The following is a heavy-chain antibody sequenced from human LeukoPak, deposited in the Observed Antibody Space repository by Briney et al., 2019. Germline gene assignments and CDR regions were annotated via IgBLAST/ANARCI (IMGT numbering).Heavy chain of an antibody. V-gene: IGHV3-74*01. Sequence: GGSLRLSCAASGFTFSNYWIHWVRQAPGKGLVWVSRINPAGNYANYADSVRGRFTISRDNAKNTVYLQMNSLRAEDTALFYCVRDWDHYDFDSWGQGTLVTVSS. J-gene: IGHJ5*01. D-gene: IGHD3-3*01. CDR2: INPAGNYA. CDR3: VRDWDHYDFDS. CDR1: GFTFSNYW.